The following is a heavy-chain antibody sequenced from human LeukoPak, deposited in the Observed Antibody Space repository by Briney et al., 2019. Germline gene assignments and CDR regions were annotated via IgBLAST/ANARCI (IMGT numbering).Heavy chain of an antibody. CDR1: GGSISSSSYY. V-gene: IGHV4-39*01. J-gene: IGHJ4*02. CDR2: IYYSGST. Sequence: SETLSLTCTVSGGSISSSSYYWGWIRQPPGKGLEWIGSIYYSGSTYYNPSLKSRVTISVDTSKNQFSLKLSSVTAADTAVYYCARLKMATIDFDYWGQGTLVTVSS. D-gene: IGHD5-24*01. CDR3: ARLKMATIDFDY.